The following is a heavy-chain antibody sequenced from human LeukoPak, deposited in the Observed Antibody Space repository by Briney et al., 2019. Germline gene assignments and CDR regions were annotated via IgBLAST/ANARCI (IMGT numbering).Heavy chain of an antibody. CDR1: GYTFTSYD. CDR2: MNPNSGNT. J-gene: IGHJ4*02. Sequence: ASVKVSCKASGYTFTSYDINWVRQATGQGLEWMGWMNPNSGNTGYAQKFQGRVTITRSTSISTAYMELSSLRSEDTAVYYCARGRKSSSSWYLVDYWGQGTLVTVSS. D-gene: IGHD6-13*01. V-gene: IGHV1-8*01. CDR3: ARGRKSSSSWYLVDY.